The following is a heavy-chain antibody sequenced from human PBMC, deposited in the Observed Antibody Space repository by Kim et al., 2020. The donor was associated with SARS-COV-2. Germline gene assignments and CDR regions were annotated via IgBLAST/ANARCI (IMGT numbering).Heavy chain of an antibody. CDR3: ARVRSNWYFDL. CDR2: IYSGGST. J-gene: IGHJ2*01. D-gene: IGHD4-17*01. Sequence: GGSLRLSCAASGFTVSSNYMSWVRQAPGKGLEWVSVIYSGGSTYYADSVKGRFTISRDNSKNTLYLQMNSLRAEDTAVYYCARVRSNWYFDLWGRGTLVTVSS. CDR1: GFTVSSNY. V-gene: IGHV3-53*01.